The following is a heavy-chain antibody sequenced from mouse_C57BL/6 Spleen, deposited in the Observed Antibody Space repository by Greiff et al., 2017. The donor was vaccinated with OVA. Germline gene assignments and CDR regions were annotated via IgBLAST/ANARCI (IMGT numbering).Heavy chain of an antibody. CDR1: GYTFTSYW. J-gene: IGHJ4*01. CDR2: IDPSDSET. Sequence: QVQLKQPGAELVRPGSSVKLSCKASGYTFTSYWMHWVKQRPIQGLEWIGNIDPSDSETHYNQKFKDKATLTVDKSSSTAYMQLSSLTSEDSAVYYCARWDLLYAMDYWGQGTSVTVSS. D-gene: IGHD2-1*01. V-gene: IGHV1-52*01. CDR3: ARWDLLYAMDY.